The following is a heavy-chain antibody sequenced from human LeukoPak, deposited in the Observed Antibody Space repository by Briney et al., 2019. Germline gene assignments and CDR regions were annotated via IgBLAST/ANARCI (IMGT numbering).Heavy chain of an antibody. V-gene: IGHV3-48*03. CDR3: AREGTAMVSFDY. CDR1: GFTFSSYE. Sequence: GGSLRLSCAASGFTFSSYEMNWVRQAPGKGLEWVSYVSSGGNTIYYADSVKGRFTISRDNAKNSLYLQMNSLRAEDTAVYYCAREGTAMVSFDYWGQGTLVTVSS. CDR2: VSSGGNTI. J-gene: IGHJ4*02. D-gene: IGHD5-18*01.